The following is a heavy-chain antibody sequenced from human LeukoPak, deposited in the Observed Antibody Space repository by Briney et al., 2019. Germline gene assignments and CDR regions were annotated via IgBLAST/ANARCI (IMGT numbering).Heavy chain of an antibody. CDR1: GYSFTNYW. V-gene: IGHV5-51*01. CDR3: ARHAVRDGYNRHNDY. CDR2: IYPGDSDT. Sequence: GESLKISCKGSGYSFTNYWIGWVRQMPGKGLEWMGIIYPGDSDTRYNPSFQGQVTISADKSIGTAYLQWSSLKASDTAMYYCARHAVRDGYNRHNDYWGQGTLVTVSS. D-gene: IGHD5-24*01. J-gene: IGHJ4*02.